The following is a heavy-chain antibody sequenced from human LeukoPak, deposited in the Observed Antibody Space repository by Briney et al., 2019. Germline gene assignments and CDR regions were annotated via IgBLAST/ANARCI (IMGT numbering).Heavy chain of an antibody. CDR3: ARGSKEEWLTLDY. CDR1: GYTFTGYY. J-gene: IGHJ4*02. V-gene: IGHV1-2*02. CDR2: INPNSGGT. D-gene: IGHD3-3*01. Sequence: ASVKVSCKASGYTFTGYYMHWVRQAPGQGLEWRGWINPNSGGTNYAQKFQGRVTMTRDTSISTAYMELSRLRSDDTAVYYCARGSKEEWLTLDYWGQGTLVTVSS.